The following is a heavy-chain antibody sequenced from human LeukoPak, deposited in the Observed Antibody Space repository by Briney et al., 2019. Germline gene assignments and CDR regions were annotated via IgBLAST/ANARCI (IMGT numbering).Heavy chain of an antibody. D-gene: IGHD2-15*01. CDR3: ANDVCNGAGCHFFDY. Sequence: PGGSLRLSCAASGFTFDNYAMSWVRQAPGKGLEWVSGVSDGAGRTSYADSVTGRFTISRDNARRILYLQMNSLRAEDTAVYYCANDVCNGAGCHFFDYWGQGTVVTVSS. V-gene: IGHV3-23*01. CDR2: VSDGAGRT. CDR1: GFTFDNYA. J-gene: IGHJ4*02.